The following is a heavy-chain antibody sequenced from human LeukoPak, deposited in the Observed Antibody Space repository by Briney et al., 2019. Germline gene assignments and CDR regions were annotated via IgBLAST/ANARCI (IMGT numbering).Heavy chain of an antibody. D-gene: IGHD3-16*01. CDR2: IYYSGTT. CDR3: ARGGGFFDY. CDR1: GGSISSYY. Sequence: SETLSLTCTVSGGSISSYYRSWSRQPPGKGLEWIGYIYYSGTTNYNPSLKSRVTMSVDTSKNQFSLKLNSVTAADTAVYYCARGGGFFDYWGQGTLVTVSS. J-gene: IGHJ4*02. V-gene: IGHV4-59*01.